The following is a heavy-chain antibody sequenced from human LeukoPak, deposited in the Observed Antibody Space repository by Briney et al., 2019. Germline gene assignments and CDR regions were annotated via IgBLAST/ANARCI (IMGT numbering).Heavy chain of an antibody. CDR3: TRRNGDWFDP. Sequence: GESLKISCTGSGYNFPNYWIGWVRQMPGKGLEWMGIIYPGDSDTSYSPSFQGQVTISADKSISTAYLQWSSLKASDTAMYYCTRRNGDWFDPWGQGTLVTVSS. V-gene: IGHV5-51*01. CDR1: GYNFPNYW. CDR2: IYPGDSDT. J-gene: IGHJ5*02.